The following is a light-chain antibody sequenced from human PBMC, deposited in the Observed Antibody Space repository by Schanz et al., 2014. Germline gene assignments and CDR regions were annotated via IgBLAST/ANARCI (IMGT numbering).Light chain of an antibody. J-gene: IGLJ3*02. CDR1: RSNVGSNT. CDR2: SNN. CDR3: QSYDRSLSPWV. V-gene: IGLV1-44*01. Sequence: QSVLTQPPSASGTPGQRVTMSCSGSRSNVGSNTVSWYQQLPGTAPKLLIYSNNQRPSGVPDRFSGSKSGTSASRAIRGLQYEDEADYYCQSYDRSLSPWVLGGGTQL.